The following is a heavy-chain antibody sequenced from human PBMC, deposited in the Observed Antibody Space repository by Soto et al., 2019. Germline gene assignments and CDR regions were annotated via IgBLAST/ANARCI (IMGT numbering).Heavy chain of an antibody. V-gene: IGHV1-18*01. J-gene: IGHJ5*02. Sequence: ASVKVSCKPSGYTFTSYGISWVRQAPGQGLEWMGWISAYNGNTDYAQKLQGRVTMTTDTSTSTAYMELRSLRSDDTAVYYCARGYSSSWYTNWFDPWGQGTLVTVSS. CDR2: ISAYNGNT. CDR1: GYTFTSYG. D-gene: IGHD6-13*01. CDR3: ARGYSSSWYTNWFDP.